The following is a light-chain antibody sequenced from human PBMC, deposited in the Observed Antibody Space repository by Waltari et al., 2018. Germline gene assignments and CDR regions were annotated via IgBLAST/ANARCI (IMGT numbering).Light chain of an antibody. J-gene: IGLJ2*01. Sequence: QSALTQPASVSGSPGQSITISCTGSSSDVGTYDYVSWYQHHPGKAPKLLIYANSNRPSGVPDRFSGSKSGTSASLAITGLQAEDEADYYCQSYDSSLSGVVFGGGTKLTVL. CDR2: ANS. V-gene: IGLV2-14*03. CDR1: SSDVGTYDY. CDR3: QSYDSSLSGVV.